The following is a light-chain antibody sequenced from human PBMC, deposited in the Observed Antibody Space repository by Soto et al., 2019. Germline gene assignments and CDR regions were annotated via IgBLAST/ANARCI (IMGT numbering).Light chain of an antibody. V-gene: IGKV3-15*01. CDR2: GAF. Sequence: EIVMTQSPATLSVSLGERVTLSCRASQSISGNLAWYQQKPGQAPRLLIYGAFTRATGIPARFSGSGSGTEFTLTISSLQSEDFAVYYCQHYNNWPLFGQGTKVEIK. CDR3: QHYNNWPL. CDR1: QSISGN. J-gene: IGKJ1*01.